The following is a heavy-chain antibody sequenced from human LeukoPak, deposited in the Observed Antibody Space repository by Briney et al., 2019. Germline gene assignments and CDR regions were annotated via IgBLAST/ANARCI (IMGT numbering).Heavy chain of an antibody. CDR3: ARSPFNRDEMAFDI. Sequence: SETLSLTCTVSGGSISSYYWSWIRQPPGKGLGWIGYIYYSGSANYNPSLKSRVTISVDTSKNQFSLKLSSVTAADTAVYYCARSPFNRDEMAFDIWGQGTMVTVSS. CDR1: GGSISSYY. CDR2: IYYSGSA. J-gene: IGHJ3*02. D-gene: IGHD5-24*01. V-gene: IGHV4-59*01.